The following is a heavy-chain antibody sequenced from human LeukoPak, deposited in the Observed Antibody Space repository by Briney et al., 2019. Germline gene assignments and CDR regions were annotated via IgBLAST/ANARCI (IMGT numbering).Heavy chain of an antibody. CDR3: ARWFVAAAGMDKYYFDY. D-gene: IGHD6-13*01. CDR1: GFTFSSYA. CDR2: ITGSGGST. J-gene: IGHJ4*02. V-gene: IGHV3-23*01. Sequence: PGGSLRLSCAASGFTFSSYAMSWVRQAPGRGLEWVSAITGSGGSTYYTDSMKGRFTISRDNAKNSLYLQMNSLRAEDTAVYYCARWFVAAAGMDKYYFDYWGQGTLVTVSS.